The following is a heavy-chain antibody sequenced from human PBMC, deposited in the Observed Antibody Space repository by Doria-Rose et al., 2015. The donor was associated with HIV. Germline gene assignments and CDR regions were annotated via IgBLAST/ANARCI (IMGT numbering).Heavy chain of an antibody. CDR2: IFSDDER. D-gene: IGHD6-13*01. Sequence: QESGPVLVKPTETLTLTCTVSGVSLSSPGMGVSWIRQPPGKALEWLANIFSDDERSYQTSLKSRLTISRGTSKSQVVLTMTDMDPVDTATYYCARIKSSRWYHRYYFDFWGQGTLVIVSA. CDR1: GVSLSSPGMG. CDR3: ARIKSSRWYHRYYFDF. J-gene: IGHJ4*02. V-gene: IGHV2-26*01.